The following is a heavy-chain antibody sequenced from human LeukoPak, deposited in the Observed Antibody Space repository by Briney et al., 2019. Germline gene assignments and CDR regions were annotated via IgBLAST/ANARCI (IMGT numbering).Heavy chain of an antibody. CDR1: GFTFSSYS. CDR3: TRDDNNTHMDV. CDR2: ISSSGRYT. D-gene: IGHD1-14*01. V-gene: IGHV3-21*05. J-gene: IGHJ6*03. Sequence: PGGSLRLSCAASGFTFSSYSMNWVRQAPGKGLEWVSYISSSGRYTYYADSVKGRFTVSRDNAKNSLYLQMESLRVEDTAIYYCTRDDNNTHMDVWGKGTTVTVSS.